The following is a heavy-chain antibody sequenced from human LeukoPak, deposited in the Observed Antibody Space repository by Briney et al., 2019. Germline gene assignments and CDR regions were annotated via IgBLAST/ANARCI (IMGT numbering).Heavy chain of an antibody. J-gene: IGHJ4*02. V-gene: IGHV4-61*02. CDR2: IYTSGST. CDR1: GGSISSGSYY. D-gene: IGHD2-2*01. Sequence: PSQTLSLTCTVSGGSISSGSYYWSWIRQPAGKGLEWIGRIYTSGSTNYNPSLKSRVTISVDTSKNQFSLKLSSVTAADTAVYYCARGRAPAGPIYYFDYWGQGTLVTVSS. CDR3: ARGRAPAGPIYYFDY.